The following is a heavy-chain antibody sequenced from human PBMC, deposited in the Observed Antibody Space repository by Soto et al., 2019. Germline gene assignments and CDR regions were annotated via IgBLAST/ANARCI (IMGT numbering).Heavy chain of an antibody. CDR3: AKATATGGGAFEI. J-gene: IGHJ3*02. CDR2: ILVGGST. D-gene: IGHD2-8*02. Sequence: GGSLRLSCAVSGFICSSYDMSWVRQAPGKGLEWVSTILVGGSTHYEGSVTGRFTISRDTSRNTVYLQMNSLTAGDTAFYYCAKATATGGGAFEIYGQGTMVTVSS. V-gene: IGHV3-23*01. CDR1: GFICSSYD.